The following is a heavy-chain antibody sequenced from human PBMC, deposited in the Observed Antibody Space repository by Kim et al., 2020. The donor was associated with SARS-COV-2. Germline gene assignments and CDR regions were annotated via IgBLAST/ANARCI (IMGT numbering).Heavy chain of an antibody. J-gene: IGHJ2*01. D-gene: IGHD6-13*01. V-gene: IGHV4-59*01. CDR3: ARDRIAAAGTPWYFDL. Sequence: SLKSRVTISVDTSKNQFSLKLSSVTAADTAVYYCARDRIAAAGTPWYFDLWGRGTLVTVSS.